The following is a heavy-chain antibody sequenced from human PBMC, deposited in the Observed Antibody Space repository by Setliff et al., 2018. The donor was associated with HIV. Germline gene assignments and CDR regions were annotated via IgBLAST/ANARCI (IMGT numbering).Heavy chain of an antibody. D-gene: IGHD3-3*01. V-gene: IGHV3-23*01. CDR3: ARIGGRELRFLEWLLTFDY. J-gene: IGHJ4*02. Sequence: GGSLRLSCVTSGFTFTDYAMTWVRQAPGEGLQYVSALSGSGGITYYADSVKGRFTLFRDTSKDTLYLQMISLRADDTALYFCARIGGRELRFLEWLLTFDYWGQGTLVTVSS. CDR1: GFTFTDYA. CDR2: LSGSGGIT.